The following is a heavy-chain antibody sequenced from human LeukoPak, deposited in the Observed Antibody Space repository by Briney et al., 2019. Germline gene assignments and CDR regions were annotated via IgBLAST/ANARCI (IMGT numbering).Heavy chain of an antibody. CDR2: IYSGGST. D-gene: IGHD2-21*02. CDR3: ARVTDILAYDY. J-gene: IGHJ4*02. CDR1: GFTVSSNY. V-gene: IGHV3-53*01. Sequence: GESLRLSCAASGFTVSSNYMSWVRQAPGKGLEWVSVIYSGGSTYYADSVKGRFTISRDNSKNTLYLQMNSLRAEDTAVYYCARVTDILAYDYWGQGTLVTVSS.